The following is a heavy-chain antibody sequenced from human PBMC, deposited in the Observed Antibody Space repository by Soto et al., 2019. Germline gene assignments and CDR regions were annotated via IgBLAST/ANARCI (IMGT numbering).Heavy chain of an antibody. CDR2: INSDGSST. V-gene: IGHV3-74*01. Sequence: EVQLVESGGGLVQPGGSLRLSCAASGFTFSSYWMHWVRQAPGKGLVWVSRINSDGSSTSYADSVKGRFTISRDNAKNTLYLQMISLRAEDTAVYYCARDGARQWLVHYYYGMAVWGQGTTVTVSS. CDR1: GFTFSSYW. CDR3: ARDGARQWLVHYYYGMAV. D-gene: IGHD6-19*01. J-gene: IGHJ6*02.